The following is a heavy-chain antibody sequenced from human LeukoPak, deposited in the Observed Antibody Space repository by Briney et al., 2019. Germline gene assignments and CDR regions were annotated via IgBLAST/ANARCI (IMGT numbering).Heavy chain of an antibody. CDR3: ARPVYDFWSGYYRTYYYYMDV. V-gene: IGHV7-4-1*02. J-gene: IGHJ6*03. D-gene: IGHD3-3*01. CDR1: GYTFTSYA. CDR2: INTNTGNP. Sequence: ASVKVSCKASGYTFTSYAMNWVRQAPGQGLEWMGWINTNTGNPTYAQGFTGRFVFSLDTSVSTAYLQISSLKAEDTAVYYCARPVYDFWSGYYRTYYYYMDVWGKGTTVTVSS.